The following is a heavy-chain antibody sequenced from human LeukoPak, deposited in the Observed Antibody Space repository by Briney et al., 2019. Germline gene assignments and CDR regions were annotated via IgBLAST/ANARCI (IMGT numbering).Heavy chain of an antibody. CDR3: ASSSYVRATFGHQDY. J-gene: IGHJ4*02. Sequence: ASVKVSCKASGGTFSSYAISWVRQAPGQGLEWMGGIIPIFGTANYAQKFQGRVTITADESTSTAYMELSSLRSEDTAVYYCASSSYVRATFGHQDYWGQGTLVTVSS. D-gene: IGHD1-26*01. CDR1: GGTFSSYA. CDR2: IIPIFGTA. V-gene: IGHV1-69*01.